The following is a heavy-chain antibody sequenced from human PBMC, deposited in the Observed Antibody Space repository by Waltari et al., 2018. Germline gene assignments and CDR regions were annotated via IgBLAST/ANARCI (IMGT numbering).Heavy chain of an antibody. CDR2: INQDGGEK. D-gene: IGHD6-6*01. V-gene: IGHV3-7*01. Sequence: EVQLVESGGGLVQPGGSLRLSCAASGFTFRNYWMSWVRQTPGKGLEWVANINQDGGEKDFVDSVKGRFTISRDNAKNSLYLQMDSLRAEDTAVYYCARGGIATRLGGFDYWGQGTLDTVSS. J-gene: IGHJ4*02. CDR3: ARGGIATRLGGFDY. CDR1: GFTFRNYW.